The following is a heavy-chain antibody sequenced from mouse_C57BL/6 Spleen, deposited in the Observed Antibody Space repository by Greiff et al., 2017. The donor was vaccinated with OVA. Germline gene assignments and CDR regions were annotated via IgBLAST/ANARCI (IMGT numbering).Heavy chain of an antibody. CDR1: GYTFTSYW. J-gene: IGHJ4*01. CDR3: ARTPYDYYAMDY. CDR2: IYPSDSET. D-gene: IGHD2-10*02. V-gene: IGHV1-61*01. Sequence: QVQLQQPGAELVRPGSSVKLSCKASGYTFTSYWMDWVKQRPGQGLEWIGNIYPSDSETHYNQKFKDKATLTADKSSSTAYMQLSSLTSEDSAVDYCARTPYDYYAMDYWGQGTSVTVSS.